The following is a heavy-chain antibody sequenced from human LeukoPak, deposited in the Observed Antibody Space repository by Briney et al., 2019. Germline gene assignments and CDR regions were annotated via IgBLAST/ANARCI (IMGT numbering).Heavy chain of an antibody. Sequence: SVKVSCKASGGTFSSYAISWVRQAPGQGLEWMGGIIPIFGTANYAQKFQGRVTITTDESTSTAYMELSSLRSEDTAVYYCARGYGGNSEIFFVDYWGQGTLVTVSS. CDR1: GGTFSSYA. J-gene: IGHJ4*02. V-gene: IGHV1-69*05. CDR3: ARGYGGNSEIFFVDY. CDR2: IIPIFGTA. D-gene: IGHD4-23*01.